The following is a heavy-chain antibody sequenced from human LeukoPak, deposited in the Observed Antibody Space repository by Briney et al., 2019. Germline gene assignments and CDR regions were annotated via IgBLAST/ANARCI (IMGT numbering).Heavy chain of an antibody. J-gene: IGHJ4*02. V-gene: IGHV3-33*01. CDR1: GFTFSVYG. D-gene: IGHD3-10*01. CDR3: ARASGPFDY. Sequence: GGSLRLSCAASGFTFSVYGMHWVRQAPGKGLEWVGVIWNDGSNKYYADSVKGRFTISRDNSKNTLYLQMNSLRAEDTAVYSCARASGPFDYWDQGTLVTVSS. CDR2: IWNDGSNK.